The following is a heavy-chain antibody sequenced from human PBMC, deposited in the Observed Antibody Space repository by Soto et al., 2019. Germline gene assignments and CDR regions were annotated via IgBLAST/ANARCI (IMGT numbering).Heavy chain of an antibody. CDR1: GGSISNYY. Sequence: QVQLQESGPGLVKPSETLSLTCIVSGGSISNYYWSWIRQPPGKGLEWIGYMYYSGSTNYNPSLKSRVTISVDTSKNQFSLKLSSVTAADTAVYYCARESWYPYWYFDLWGRGTLVTVSS. CDR3: ARESWYPYWYFDL. CDR2: MYYSGST. V-gene: IGHV4-59*01. D-gene: IGHD2-15*01. J-gene: IGHJ2*01.